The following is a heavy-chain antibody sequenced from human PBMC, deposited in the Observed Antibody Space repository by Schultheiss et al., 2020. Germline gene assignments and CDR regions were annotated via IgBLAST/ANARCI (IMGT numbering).Heavy chain of an antibody. Sequence: GGSLRLSCAASGFTFSSYAMHWVRQAPGKGLEYVSAISSHGGSTYYANSVKGRFTIARDNSKNTLYLQMNSLRAEDTAVYYCARGGAARPLRYYYYVYYIDDWGKGTTVTVSS. CDR1: GFTFSSYA. CDR2: ISSHGGST. J-gene: IGHJ6*03. CDR3: ARGGAARPLRYYYYVYYIDD. V-gene: IGHV3-64*01. D-gene: IGHD6-6*01.